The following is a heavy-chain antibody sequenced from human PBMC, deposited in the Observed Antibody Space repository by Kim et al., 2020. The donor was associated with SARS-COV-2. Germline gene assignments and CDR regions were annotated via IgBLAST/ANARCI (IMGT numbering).Heavy chain of an antibody. D-gene: IGHD1-1*01. CDR3: AKDPGNSAEYFRD. Sequence: GGSLRLSCAASGFTFSSYAMSWVRQAPGRGLEWVSGITGSGGITYDVDSMKGRFTISRDNSKNTLYLQIDGLRAEDTAVYYCAKDPGNSAEYFRDWGQGT. CDR1: GFTFSSYA. CDR2: ITGSGGIT. V-gene: IGHV3-23*01. J-gene: IGHJ1*01.